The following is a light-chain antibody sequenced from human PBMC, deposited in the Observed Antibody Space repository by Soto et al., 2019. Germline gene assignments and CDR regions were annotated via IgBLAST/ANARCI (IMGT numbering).Light chain of an antibody. CDR1: QSVSSSY. Sequence: PGERVTLSCRASQSVSSSYLAWYQQKPGQGPRLLIYGASSRATGTPDRFSGSGSGTDFTLTISRLEPEDFAVYYCQQYGSSPLTFGGGTKVDI. V-gene: IGKV3-20*01. J-gene: IGKJ4*01. CDR2: GAS. CDR3: QQYGSSPLT.